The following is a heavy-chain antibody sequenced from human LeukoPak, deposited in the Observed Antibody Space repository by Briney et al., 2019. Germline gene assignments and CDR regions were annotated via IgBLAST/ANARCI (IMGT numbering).Heavy chain of an antibody. CDR3: ARLGCGIAAAGTCNWFDP. J-gene: IGHJ5*02. V-gene: IGHV4-59*01. CDR2: INYSGST. Sequence: SQTLSLTCTVSGGSISSYYWSWIRQPPGKGLEGIGYINYSGSTNYNPSLKSRVTISVDTSKNQFSLKLSSVTAADTAVYYCARLGCGIAAAGTCNWFDPWGQGTLVTVSS. CDR1: GGSISSYY. D-gene: IGHD6-13*01.